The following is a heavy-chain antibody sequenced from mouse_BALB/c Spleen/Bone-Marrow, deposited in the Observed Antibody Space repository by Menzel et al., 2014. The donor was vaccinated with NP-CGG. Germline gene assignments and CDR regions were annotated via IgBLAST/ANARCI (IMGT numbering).Heavy chain of an antibody. J-gene: IGHJ2*01. CDR1: GFTFSNYG. D-gene: IGHD2-1*01. V-gene: IGHV5-6-3*01. Sequence: EVQLQESGGGLVQPGGSLKLSCAASGFTFSNYGMSWVRQTPDKRLELVATINGNGGSTYYPGSVKGRFTISRDTAKNTLYLQMSSLKSEETAMYYCVRGNYGNYVDYFDFWGQGTTLTVSS. CDR3: VRGNYGNYVDYFDF. CDR2: INGNGGST.